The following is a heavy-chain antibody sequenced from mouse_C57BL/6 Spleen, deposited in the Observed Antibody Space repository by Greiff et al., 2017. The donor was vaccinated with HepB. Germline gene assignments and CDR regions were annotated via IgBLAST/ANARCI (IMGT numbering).Heavy chain of an antibody. D-gene: IGHD2-3*01. CDR2: INPNNGGT. Sequence: EVQLQQSGPELVKPGASVKISCKASGYTFTDYYMNWVKQSHGKSLEWIGDINPNNGGTSYNQKFKGKATLTVDKSSSTAYMELRSLTSEDSAVYYCAREDDCYSVDWYFDVWGTGTTVTVSS. J-gene: IGHJ1*03. CDR1: GYTFTDYY. CDR3: AREDDCYSVDWYFDV. V-gene: IGHV1-26*01.